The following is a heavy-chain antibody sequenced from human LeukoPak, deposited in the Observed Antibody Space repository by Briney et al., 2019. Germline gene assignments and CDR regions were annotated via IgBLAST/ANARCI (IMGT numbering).Heavy chain of an antibody. Sequence: SETLSLTCSVSGGSINSGYWSWIRQPPGKGLEWIGLLYPSGSTNYNPSLKSRVAISVDTSRTQFSLKLSSMTAADTAVYYCAGGHYPLEYWGQGTLVTVSS. CDR2: LYPSGST. V-gene: IGHV4-59*01. CDR1: GGSINSGY. D-gene: IGHD1-26*01. CDR3: AGGHYPLEY. J-gene: IGHJ4*02.